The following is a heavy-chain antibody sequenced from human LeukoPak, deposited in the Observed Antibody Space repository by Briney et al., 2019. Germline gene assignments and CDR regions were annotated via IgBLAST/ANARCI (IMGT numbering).Heavy chain of an antibody. V-gene: IGHV3-21*01. D-gene: IGHD3-22*01. CDR3: AKDLDSSGYHAFDI. Sequence: GGSLRLSCAASGFTFSSYSMNWVRQAPGKGLEWVSSISSSSSYIYYADSVKGRFTISRDNSKNTLYLQMNSLRAEDTAVYYCAKDLDSSGYHAFDIWGQGTMVTVSS. CDR2: ISSSSSYI. CDR1: GFTFSSYS. J-gene: IGHJ3*02.